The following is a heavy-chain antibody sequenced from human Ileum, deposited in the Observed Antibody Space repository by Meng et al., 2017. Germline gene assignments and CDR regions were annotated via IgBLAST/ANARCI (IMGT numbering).Heavy chain of an antibody. Sequence: QVQFVQSVAEVKKPGASVRISCKASGFTFSNYAIYWVRQAPGQSLEWLGWIHAGSGDTKFSQTFQGRLTFDRDTSADTVYMELSSLTSGDRAVYYCGRGRASFYFDFLGQGTLVTVSS. V-gene: IGHV1-3*01. CDR2: IHAGSGDT. CDR1: GFTFSNYA. CDR3: GRGRASFYFDF. D-gene: IGHD6-6*01. J-gene: IGHJ4*01.